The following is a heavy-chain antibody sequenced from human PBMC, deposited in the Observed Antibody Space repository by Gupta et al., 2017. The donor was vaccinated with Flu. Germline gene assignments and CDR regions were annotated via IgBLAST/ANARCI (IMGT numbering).Heavy chain of an antibody. CDR1: GFTFRSYS. CDR3: ARDWGQCSSTSCHWTYFGF. J-gene: IGHJ4*02. V-gene: IGHV3-21*01. Sequence: EVQLVESGGGLVKPGGSLRLSCAASGFTFRSYSMNWVRQAQGKGLEWVSSISTGSNYIYYADSVKGRFTISRDNAKNSLYLQMNSLRVEDTAVYYCARDWGQCSSTSCHWTYFGFWGQGALVTVSS. D-gene: IGHD2-2*01. CDR2: ISTGSNYI.